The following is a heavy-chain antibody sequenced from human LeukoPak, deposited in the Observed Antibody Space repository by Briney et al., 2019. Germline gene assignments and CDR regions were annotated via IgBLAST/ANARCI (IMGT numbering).Heavy chain of an antibody. J-gene: IGHJ4*02. CDR3: ARDEVVTSSFDY. CDR2: INPSGGST. D-gene: IGHD4-23*01. V-gene: IGHV1-46*01. CDR1: GYTFASYY. Sequence: ASVKVSCKASGYTFASYYMHWVRQAPGQGLEWMGIINPSGGSTSYAQKFQGRVTMTRDMSTSTVYMELSSLRSEDTAVYYCARDEVVTSSFDYWGQGTLVTVSS.